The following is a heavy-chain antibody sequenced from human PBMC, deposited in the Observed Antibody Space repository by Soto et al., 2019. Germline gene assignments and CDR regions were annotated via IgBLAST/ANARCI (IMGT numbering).Heavy chain of an antibody. Sequence: GGSLRLSCAASGFTFSSYSMNWVRQAPGKGLEWVSSISSSSSYIYYADSVKGRFTISRDNAKNSLYLQMSSLRAEGTAVYYCAREAVDLYSSSPGWFDPWGQGTLVTVSS. CDR1: GFTFSSYS. J-gene: IGHJ5*02. D-gene: IGHD6-6*01. CDR3: AREAVDLYSSSPGWFDP. CDR2: ISSSSSYI. V-gene: IGHV3-21*01.